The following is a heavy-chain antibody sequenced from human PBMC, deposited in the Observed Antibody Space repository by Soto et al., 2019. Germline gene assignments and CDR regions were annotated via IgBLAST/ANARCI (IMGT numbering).Heavy chain of an antibody. Sequence: LRLSCAASGFSFSSYGMHWVRQAPGRGLEWVTVISNDGNRKYYGESVKGRFSVSRDNDKNTLYLQMNGLRPEDTGVYYCAKDRRQLSALDMWGQGTTVTVSS. CDR1: GFSFSSYG. D-gene: IGHD6-6*01. CDR3: AKDRRQLSALDM. J-gene: IGHJ3*02. CDR2: ISNDGNRK. V-gene: IGHV3-30*18.